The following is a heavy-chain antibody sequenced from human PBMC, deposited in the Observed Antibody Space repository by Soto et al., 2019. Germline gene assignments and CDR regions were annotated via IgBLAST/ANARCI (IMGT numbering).Heavy chain of an antibody. CDR3: ARDGSGYYFYGLDV. CDR1: GFTFSSHW. D-gene: IGHD2-15*01. Sequence: EVQLVKSGGGLVQPGGSLRLACAGAGFTFSSHWMSWVRQAPGRGLEWLANIKEDGSEKYYVDSVKGRFTVSRDNANNSLYLQMNSLRDEDTAVYYCARDGSGYYFYGLDVWGQGTTVTVSS. J-gene: IGHJ6*02. V-gene: IGHV3-7*03. CDR2: IKEDGSEK.